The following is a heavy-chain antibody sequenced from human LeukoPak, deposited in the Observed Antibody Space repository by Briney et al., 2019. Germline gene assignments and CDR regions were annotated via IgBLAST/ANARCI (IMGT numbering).Heavy chain of an antibody. Sequence: ASVKVSCKASGYTFTSYDINWVRQATGQGLEWMGWMNPNSGNTGYAQKFQGRVTMTRDTSISTAYMELSRLRSDDTAVYYCARDPGDYSPPDGLWGQGTLVTVSS. V-gene: IGHV1-8*01. D-gene: IGHD4-17*01. CDR3: ARDPGDYSPPDGL. CDR1: GYTFTSYD. CDR2: MNPNSGNT. J-gene: IGHJ4*02.